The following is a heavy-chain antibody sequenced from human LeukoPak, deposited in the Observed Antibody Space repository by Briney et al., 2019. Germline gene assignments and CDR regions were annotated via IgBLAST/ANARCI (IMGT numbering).Heavy chain of an antibody. CDR2: IYHSGST. Sequence: SGTLSLTCAVSGGSISSSNWWSWVRQPPGKGLEWIGEIYHSGSTDYNPSLKSRVTISVDKSKNQFSLKLSSVTAADTAVYYCARPLYYYGSGSYYRTRVGLDYWGQGTLVTVSS. V-gene: IGHV4-4*02. J-gene: IGHJ4*02. CDR1: GGSISSSNW. CDR3: ARPLYYYGSGSYYRTRVGLDY. D-gene: IGHD3-10*01.